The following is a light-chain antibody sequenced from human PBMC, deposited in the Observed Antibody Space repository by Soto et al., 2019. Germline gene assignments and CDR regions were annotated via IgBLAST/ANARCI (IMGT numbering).Light chain of an antibody. CDR2: GAS. J-gene: IGKJ4*01. Sequence: ETVMTQSPDTLSLSPGERATLSCRASQSVGSKLVWYQQKPGQAPRFLIYGASTRATGIPARFSGSGSGTEFTLTIDSLQSEDFAVYYCQQYNDWPPAFGGGTKVEIK. V-gene: IGKV3-15*01. CDR3: QQYNDWPPA. CDR1: QSVGSK.